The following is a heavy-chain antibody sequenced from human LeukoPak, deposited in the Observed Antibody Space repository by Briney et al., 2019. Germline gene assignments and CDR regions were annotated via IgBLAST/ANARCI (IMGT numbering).Heavy chain of an antibody. CDR1: GGPVSSGSYY. V-gene: IGHV4-61*01. D-gene: IGHD5-18*01. J-gene: IGHJ4*02. CDR2: IYYSGST. CDR3: ARDSGDTAMVTFDY. Sequence: SETLSLTCTVSGGPVSSGSYYWSWIRQPPGKGLEWIGYIYYSGSTNYNPSLKSRVTISVDTSKNQFSLKLSSVTAADTAVYYCARDSGDTAMVTFDYWGQGTLVTVSS.